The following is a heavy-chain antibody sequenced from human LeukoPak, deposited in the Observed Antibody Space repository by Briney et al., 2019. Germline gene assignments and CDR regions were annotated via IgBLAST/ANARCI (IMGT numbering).Heavy chain of an antibody. V-gene: IGHV1-2*02. Sequence: ASVKVSCKASGYTFTGYYMHWVRQAPGQGLEWMGWINPNSGGTNYAQKFQGRVTMTRDTSINTVYMELNRLRSDDTAVYYCARDIGDNWKDVLFDPWGQGTLVTVSS. CDR2: INPNSGGT. J-gene: IGHJ5*02. CDR1: GYTFTGYY. CDR3: ARDIGDNWKDVLFDP. D-gene: IGHD1-1*01.